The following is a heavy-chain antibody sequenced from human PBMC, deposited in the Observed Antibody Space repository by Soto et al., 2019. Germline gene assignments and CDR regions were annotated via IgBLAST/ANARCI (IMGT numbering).Heavy chain of an antibody. CDR3: AKERASGRPLYYYGMDV. Sequence: QVQLVESGGGVVQPGRSLRLSCAASGFTFSRNAMHWVRQGPGKGLEWVSIISYDGTNTYYADSVKGRFTISRDNSKNTLYLQMNSLRAEDTAVYYCAKERASGRPLYYYGMDVWGQGPTVTVSS. CDR1: GFTFSRNA. D-gene: IGHD6-19*01. V-gene: IGHV3-30*18. J-gene: IGHJ6*02. CDR2: ISYDGTNT.